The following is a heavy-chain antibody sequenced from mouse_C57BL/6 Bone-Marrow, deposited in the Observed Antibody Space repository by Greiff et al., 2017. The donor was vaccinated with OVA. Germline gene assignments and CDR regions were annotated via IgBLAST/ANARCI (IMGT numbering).Heavy chain of an antibody. V-gene: IGHV5-4*03. CDR1: GFTFSSYA. D-gene: IGHD2-3*01. J-gene: IGHJ4*01. CDR2: ISDGGSYT. Sequence: EVNVVESGGGLVKPGGSLKLSCAASGFTFSSYAMSWVRQTPEKRLEWVATISDGGSYTYYPDNVKGRFTISRDNAKNNLYLQMSHLKSEDAAMYYCARVRDGYYVEDAMDYWGQGTSVTVSS. CDR3: ARVRDGYYVEDAMDY.